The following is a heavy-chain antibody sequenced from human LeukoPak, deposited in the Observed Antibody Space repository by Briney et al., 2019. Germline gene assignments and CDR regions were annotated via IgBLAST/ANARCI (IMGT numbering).Heavy chain of an antibody. Sequence: GGSLRLSCAASGFTFSSYWMIWVRQAPGKGLEWVSNIKQDGSEKYYVVSVKGRFPISRDNAKNSLYLQMNSLRAKDTAVYYCARPPYYDFWSGYYQGAFDIWGEGTMVTVSS. D-gene: IGHD3-3*01. CDR2: IKQDGSEK. J-gene: IGHJ3*02. CDR1: GFTFSSYW. CDR3: ARPPYYDFWSGYYQGAFDI. V-gene: IGHV3-7*01.